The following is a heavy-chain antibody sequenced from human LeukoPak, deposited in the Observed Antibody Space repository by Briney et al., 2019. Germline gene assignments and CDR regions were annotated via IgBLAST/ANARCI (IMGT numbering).Heavy chain of an antibody. Sequence: GASVKVSFTSTGYTFTSYYMHWVRQAPGQGLEWMGIINPSGGSTSYAQKFQGRVTMTRDTSTSTVYMELSSLRSEDTAVYYCAREPPYGILFCRLWEQGTLVTVSS. J-gene: IGHJ4*02. CDR1: GYTFTSYY. D-gene: IGHD3-10*01. CDR2: INPSGGST. CDR3: AREPPYGILFCRL. V-gene: IGHV1-46*01.